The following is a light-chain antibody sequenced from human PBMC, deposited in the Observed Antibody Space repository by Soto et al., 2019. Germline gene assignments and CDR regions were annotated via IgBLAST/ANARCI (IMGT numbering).Light chain of an antibody. V-gene: IGLV4-69*01. CDR3: QTSGTGIRV. Sequence: QLVLTQSPSASASLGASVKLTCTLSRGHSAYAIAWHQQQPEKGPRFLMSLSSDGSHRKGDGIPDRFSGSSSGAERYLTISSLQSEDEADYYCQTSGTGIRVFGGGTKLTVL. CDR2: LSSDGSH. J-gene: IGLJ3*02. CDR1: RGHSAYA.